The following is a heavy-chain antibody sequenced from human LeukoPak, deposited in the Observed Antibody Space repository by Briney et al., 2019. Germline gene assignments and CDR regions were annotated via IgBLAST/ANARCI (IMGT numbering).Heavy chain of an antibody. D-gene: IGHD3-22*01. V-gene: IGHV1-18*01. J-gene: IGHJ4*02. CDR1: GYTFTSYG. CDR2: ISAYNGNT. CDR3: ARDRATVGYYYVFAY. Sequence: ASVKVSCKASGYTFTSYGISWVRQAPGQGLEWKGWISAYNGNTNYAQKLQGRITMTTDTSTSTAYMELRSLRSDDTAVYYCARDRATVGYYYVFAYWGQGTLVTVSS.